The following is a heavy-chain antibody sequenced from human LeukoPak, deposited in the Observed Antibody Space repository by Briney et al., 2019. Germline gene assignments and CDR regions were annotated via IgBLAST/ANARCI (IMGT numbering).Heavy chain of an antibody. CDR3: ARWAGVTDQ. CDR2: IKQDGSVE. V-gene: IGHV3-7*01. Sequence: RGSLRLSCAASGFSFENYWMSWVRQVPRKGPEWVANIKQDGSVEHYLDSVKGRFTISRDNAKNSLFLQMNSLIAEDKAVYYYARWAGVTDQWGQGTLVTVSS. J-gene: IGHJ4*02. CDR1: GFSFENYW. D-gene: IGHD5-18*01.